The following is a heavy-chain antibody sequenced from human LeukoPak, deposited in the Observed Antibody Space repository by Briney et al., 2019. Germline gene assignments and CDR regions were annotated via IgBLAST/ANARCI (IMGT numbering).Heavy chain of an antibody. CDR2: ISAYNGNT. Sequence: ASVKVSCKASGYTFTSYGLSWVRQAPGQGLEWMGWISAYNGNTNYAQKLQGRVTMTTDTSTSTAYMELGSLRSDDTAVYYCARAALYYHGSGSYSGDIWGQGTMVTVSS. V-gene: IGHV1-18*01. J-gene: IGHJ3*02. CDR3: ARAALYYHGSGSYSGDI. D-gene: IGHD3-10*01. CDR1: GYTFTSYG.